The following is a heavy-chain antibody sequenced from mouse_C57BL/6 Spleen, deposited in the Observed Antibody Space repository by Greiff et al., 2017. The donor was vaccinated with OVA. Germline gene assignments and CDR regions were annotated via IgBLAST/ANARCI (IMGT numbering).Heavy chain of an antibody. CDR2: ISSGSSTI. V-gene: IGHV5-17*01. Sequence: EVKLMESGGGLVKPGGSLKLSCAASGFTFSDYGMHWVRQAPEKGLEWVAYISSGSSTIYYADTVKGRFTISRDNAKNTLFLQMTSLRAEDTAMYYYARSGWSYWGQGTTLTVSS. J-gene: IGHJ2*01. CDR1: GFTFSDYG. D-gene: IGHD1-3*01. CDR3: ARSGWSY.